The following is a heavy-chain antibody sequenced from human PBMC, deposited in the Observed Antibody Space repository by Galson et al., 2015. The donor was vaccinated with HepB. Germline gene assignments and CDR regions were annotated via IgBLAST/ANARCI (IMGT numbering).Heavy chain of an antibody. CDR1: GFTFSRSA. J-gene: IGHJ3*02. V-gene: IGHV3-64*01. D-gene: IGHD5-12*01. Sequence: SLRLSCAASGFTFSRSAFHWVRQAPGKGLEYVSAITVNGGTTYYANSVKGRFTISRDNSKDTLYLQMGSLRAEDMAVYYCARDGYTYGTNAFDIWGRGTMVTVSS. CDR3: ARDGYTYGTNAFDI. CDR2: ITVNGGTT.